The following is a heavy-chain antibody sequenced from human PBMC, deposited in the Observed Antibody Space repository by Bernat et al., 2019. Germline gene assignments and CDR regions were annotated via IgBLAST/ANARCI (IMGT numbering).Heavy chain of an antibody. CDR2: ISSSGGST. J-gene: IGHJ4*02. V-gene: IGHV3-23*01. Sequence: EVQLLESGGGLVQPGGSLRLSCAASGFTFSAYAMSWVRQAPGKGLEWVSAISSSGGSTYYADSVKGRFTISRDISKNTLCLQMNSLRAEDTAIYYCAKDLYCSTTRCYWGQGTLVTVSS. CDR1: GFTFSAYA. CDR3: AKDLYCSTTRCY. D-gene: IGHD2-2*01.